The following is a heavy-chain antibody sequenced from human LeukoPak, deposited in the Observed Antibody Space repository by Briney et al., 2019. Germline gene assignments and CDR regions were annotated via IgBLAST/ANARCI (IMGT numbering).Heavy chain of an antibody. CDR3: ARGLTRSDY. CDR2: IKEDGSQK. CDR1: GFTFSSYW. J-gene: IGHJ4*02. Sequence: GGSLRLSCAASGFTFSSYWMSWVRQSPGKGLEWVANIKEDGSQKYYVDSVKGRFTISRDNAKNSLYLQMNSLRGEDTAVYYCARGLTRSDYWGQGTLVTVSS. V-gene: IGHV3-7*04.